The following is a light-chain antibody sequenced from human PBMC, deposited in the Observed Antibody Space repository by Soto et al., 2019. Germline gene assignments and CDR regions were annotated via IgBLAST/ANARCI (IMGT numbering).Light chain of an antibody. Sequence: QSALTQPPSVSGSPGQSVTISCTGTSSDVGTYNRVSWYQQAPGTAPKLMIYEVSNRPSGVPDRFSGSKSGNTASQTISGLQAEDEADYYCSSYTNSNHWVFGGGTKLTVL. CDR1: SSDVGTYNR. CDR2: EVS. CDR3: SSYTNSNHWV. J-gene: IGLJ3*02. V-gene: IGLV2-18*02.